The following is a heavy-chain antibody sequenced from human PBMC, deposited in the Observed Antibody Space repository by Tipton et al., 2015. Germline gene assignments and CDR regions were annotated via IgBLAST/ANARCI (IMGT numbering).Heavy chain of an antibody. CDR3: ARAPTTVTRYYYGMDV. CDR2: IYSSATT. Sequence: TLSLTCTVSGGSISSYYWNWIRQSPGKGLEWIGYIYSSATTSYSSALRSRVTISVDTSKNQFSLNLRSVTAADTAVYYCARAPTTVTRYYYGMDVWGQGTTVTVSS. J-gene: IGHJ6*02. V-gene: IGHV4-59*01. D-gene: IGHD4-17*01. CDR1: GGSISSYY.